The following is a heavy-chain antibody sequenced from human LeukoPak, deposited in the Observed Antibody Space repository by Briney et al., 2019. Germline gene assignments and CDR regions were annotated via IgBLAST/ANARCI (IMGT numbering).Heavy chain of an antibody. V-gene: IGHV3-23*01. CDR3: AKGLKTGVGPYMGYHYYMDV. CDR2: VNDNGAAT. CDR1: GFTFSNYA. D-gene: IGHD3-16*01. Sequence: GGSLRLSCAASGFTFSNYAISWVRQAPGKGLKWVATVNDNGAATYYADSVKGRFTISRDNSYNTVSLQMNGLRDEDTGVYYCAKGLKTGVGPYMGYHYYMDVWGKGATVTVSS. J-gene: IGHJ6*03.